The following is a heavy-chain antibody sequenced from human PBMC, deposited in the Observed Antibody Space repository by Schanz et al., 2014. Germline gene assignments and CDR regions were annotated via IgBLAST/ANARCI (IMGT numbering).Heavy chain of an antibody. CDR2: IYYDGSKR. CDR3: AKERHVVPLLGH. V-gene: IGHV3-33*06. Sequence: SCVASGFTFSHYGIHWVRQAPGTGLEWLAFIYYDGSKRYYAESVKGRFTISRDNSKITLYVQRKSLRHEEKSVYYCAKERHVVPLLGHGGQGT. CDR1: GFTFSHYG. J-gene: IGHJ6*01. D-gene: IGHD2-15*01.